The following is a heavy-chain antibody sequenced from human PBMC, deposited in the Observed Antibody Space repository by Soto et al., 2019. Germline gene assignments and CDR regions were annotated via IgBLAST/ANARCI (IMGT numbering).Heavy chain of an antibody. CDR3: ARDHRYNWNDEGWFDP. CDR2: LNPNSGNT. V-gene: IGHV1-8*01. J-gene: IGHJ5*02. D-gene: IGHD1-20*01. CDR1: GYMFSTYD. Sequence: QVQLVQSGAEVKKPGASVKVSCKASGYMFSTYDINWVRQAPGQGLEWMGWLNPNSGNTGYAQKFQGRVTMTRNTSLNTSYMEVSSLGSDDTAVYYCARDHRYNWNDEGWFDPWGQGTLVTVSS.